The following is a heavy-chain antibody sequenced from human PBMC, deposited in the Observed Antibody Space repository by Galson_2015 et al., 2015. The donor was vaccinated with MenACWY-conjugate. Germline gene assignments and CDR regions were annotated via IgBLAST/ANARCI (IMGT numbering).Heavy chain of an antibody. J-gene: IGHJ6*02. D-gene: IGHD3-10*01. CDR3: ARAMRITMVRGVVGYYGMDV. CDR1: GYSISSGYY. V-gene: IGHV4-38-2*02. Sequence: ETLSLTCTVSGYSISSGYYWGWIRQPPGKGLEWIGSIYHSGSTYYNPSLKSRVTISVDTSKNQFSLKLSSVTAADTAVYYCARAMRITMVRGVVGYYGMDVWGQGTTVTVPS. CDR2: IYHSGST.